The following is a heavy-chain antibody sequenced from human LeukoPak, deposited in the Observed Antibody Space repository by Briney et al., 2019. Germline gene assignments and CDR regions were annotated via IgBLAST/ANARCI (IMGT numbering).Heavy chain of an antibody. D-gene: IGHD6-13*01. Sequence: SETLSLTCTVSGGSISSYYWSWIRQPAGKGLEWIGRIYTSGSTNYNPSLKSRVTISVDTSKNQFSLKLSYVTAADTAVYYCARGPSYSSSWYDYYYYGMDVWGQGTTVTVSS. V-gene: IGHV4-4*07. CDR2: IYTSGST. CDR1: GGSISSYY. CDR3: ARGPSYSSSWYDYYYYGMDV. J-gene: IGHJ6*02.